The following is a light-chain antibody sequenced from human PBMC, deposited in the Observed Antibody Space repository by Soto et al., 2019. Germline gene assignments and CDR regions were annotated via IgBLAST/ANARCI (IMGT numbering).Light chain of an antibody. Sequence: EIVMTQSPATLSVSPGERATLSCWASQSVSSSLAWYQQKPGQAPRLLIYGASTRATGIPARFSGSGSGTVFTFNISSLQSEDLAVYCCQQYNKWPLSFGGGTKVEI. CDR1: QSVSSS. V-gene: IGKV3-15*01. CDR2: GAS. CDR3: QQYNKWPLS. J-gene: IGKJ4*01.